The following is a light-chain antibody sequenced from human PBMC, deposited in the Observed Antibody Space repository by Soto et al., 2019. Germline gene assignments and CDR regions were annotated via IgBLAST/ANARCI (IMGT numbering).Light chain of an antibody. CDR1: QSVGSH. CDR2: GAS. J-gene: IGKJ5*01. Sequence: GMSQSPATLSVSTGERATLSCRASQSVGSHLAWYQQRPGQAPRLLIYGASYRATGFPARFSGSGSGTDFTLTITSLQSEDFAVYYCQQRSNWPPEITFGQGTRLAIK. CDR3: QQRSNWPPEIT. V-gene: IGKV3-15*01.